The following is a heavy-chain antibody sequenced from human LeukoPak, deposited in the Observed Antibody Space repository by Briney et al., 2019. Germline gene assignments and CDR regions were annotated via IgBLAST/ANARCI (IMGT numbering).Heavy chain of an antibody. CDR3: ARDLMITFGGSDY. V-gene: IGHV3-48*03. J-gene: IGHJ4*02. CDR1: GFTFSSYE. Sequence: GGSLRLSCAASGFTFSSYEMNWVRQAPGKGLEWVSYISSSGSTIYYADSVKGRFTISRDNAKNSLYLQMNCLRAEDTAVYYCARDLMITFGGSDYWGQGTLVTVSS. CDR2: ISSSGSTI. D-gene: IGHD3-16*01.